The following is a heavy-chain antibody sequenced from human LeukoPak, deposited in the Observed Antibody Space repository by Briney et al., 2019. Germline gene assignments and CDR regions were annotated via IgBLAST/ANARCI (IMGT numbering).Heavy chain of an antibody. J-gene: IGHJ4*02. D-gene: IGHD3-9*01. CDR3: ARGDILTGSAGDY. V-gene: IGHV4-34*01. CDR2: INHSGGT. Sequence: SETLSLTCAVYGGSFSGYYWSWIRQPPGKGLEWIGEINHSGGTNYNPSLKSRVTISVDTSKNQFSLKLSSVTAADTAVYYCARGDILTGSAGDYWGQGTLVTVSS. CDR1: GGSFSGYY.